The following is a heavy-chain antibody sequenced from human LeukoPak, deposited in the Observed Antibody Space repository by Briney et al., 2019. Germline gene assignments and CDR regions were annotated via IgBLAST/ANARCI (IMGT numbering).Heavy chain of an antibody. CDR3: ARHGKGGATDAFDI. J-gene: IGHJ3*02. CDR1: GGSISSSSYY. V-gene: IGHV4-39*01. CDR2: IYYSGST. D-gene: IGHD1-26*01. Sequence: SGTLSFTCTVSGGSISSSSYYWGWIRQPPGKGLEWIGSIYYSGSTYYNPSLKSRVTISVDTSMNQFFLKLSSVTAADTAVYYCARHGKGGATDAFDIWGQGTMVTVSS.